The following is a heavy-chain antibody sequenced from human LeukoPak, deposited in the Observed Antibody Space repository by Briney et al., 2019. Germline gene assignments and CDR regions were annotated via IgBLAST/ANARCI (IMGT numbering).Heavy chain of an antibody. Sequence: PSETLSLTCAVYGGSFSGYYWSWIRQPPGKGLEWIGEINHSGSTNHNPSLKSRVTISVDTSKNQFSLKLSSVTAADTAVYYCARSDILTGYPFDYWGQGTLVTVSS. D-gene: IGHD3-9*01. V-gene: IGHV4-34*01. CDR3: ARSDILTGYPFDY. CDR2: INHSGST. J-gene: IGHJ4*02. CDR1: GGSFSGYY.